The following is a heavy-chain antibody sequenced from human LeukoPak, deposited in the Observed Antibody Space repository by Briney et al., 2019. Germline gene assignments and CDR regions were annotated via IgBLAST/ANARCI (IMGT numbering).Heavy chain of an antibody. CDR2: ISGSGGST. CDR3: AKDSPNYDFWSGYYID. J-gene: IGHJ4*02. D-gene: IGHD3-3*01. Sequence: GGSLRLSCAASGFTFSSYAMSWVRQAPGKGLEWVSAISGSGGSTYYADSVKGRFTISRDNSKNTLYLQMNSLRAEDTAVYYCAKDSPNYDFWSGYYIDWGQGTLVTVSS. V-gene: IGHV3-23*01. CDR1: GFTFSSYA.